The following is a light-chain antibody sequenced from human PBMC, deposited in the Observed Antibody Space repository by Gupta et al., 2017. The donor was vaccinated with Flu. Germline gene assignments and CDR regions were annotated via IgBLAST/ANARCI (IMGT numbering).Light chain of an antibody. J-gene: IGLJ3*02. CDR1: SSDVGGYDY. V-gene: IGLV2-14*01. CDR2: EVT. Sequence: QSALTQAASVSGSPGRSITISCTGTSSDVGGYDYVSWYQQYPGKAPKLLIYEVTYRPSGVSNRFSGSKSGNTASLTISGLRAEDEADYYCSSYTATSRLVFGGGTKVTVL. CDR3: SSYTATSRLV.